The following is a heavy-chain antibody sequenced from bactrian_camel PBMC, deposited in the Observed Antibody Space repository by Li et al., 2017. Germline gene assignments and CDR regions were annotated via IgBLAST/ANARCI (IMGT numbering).Heavy chain of an antibody. D-gene: IGHD7*01. CDR2: LASDGSS. CDR1: AYTPANVR. Sequence: HVQLVESGGGSVQAGGSLRLSCAFDAYTPANVRMAWFRQAPGKEREGVASLASDGSSIYANSLKGRFSISKDNAKNTLYLQLNSLKTEDTAVYYCVTSNWWHLYTQLEHWGQGTQVTVS. V-gene: IGHV3S53*01. J-gene: IGHJ4*01. CDR3: VTSNWWHLYTQLEH.